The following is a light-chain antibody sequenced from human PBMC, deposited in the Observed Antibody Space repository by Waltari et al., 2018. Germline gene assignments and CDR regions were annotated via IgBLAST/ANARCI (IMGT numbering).Light chain of an antibody. CDR3: QHYDGVPPWT. V-gene: IGKV1-33*01. CDR1: RDINNY. Sequence: DIQMTQSPSSLSASVGDRVTITCQASRDINNYLNWYQQKPGKAPKRLIYDASTLETGVPSRFSGSGSGTDFVFTISRLQPEDIATYYCQHYDGVPPWTFGQGTMVDFK. CDR2: DAS. J-gene: IGKJ1*01.